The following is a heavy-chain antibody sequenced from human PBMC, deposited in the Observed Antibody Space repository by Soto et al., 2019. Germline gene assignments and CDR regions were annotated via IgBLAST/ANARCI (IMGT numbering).Heavy chain of an antibody. CDR3: ARGVLGPGDYYYGMDV. Sequence: RGSLTLSCIASGLTFSNYDMHWVRQAPGEGLEWVSGIGAASDTYYPVSVQGRFTVSRDNAKKSLYLQMNSLRAGDTAVYYCARGVLGPGDYYYGMDVSGQVTTFPVS. CDR1: GLTFSNYD. CDR2: IGAASDT. V-gene: IGHV3-13*01. D-gene: IGHD3-16*01. J-gene: IGHJ6*02.